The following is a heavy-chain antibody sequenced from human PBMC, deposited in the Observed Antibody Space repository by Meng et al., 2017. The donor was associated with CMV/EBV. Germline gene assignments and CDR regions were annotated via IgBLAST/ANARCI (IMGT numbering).Heavy chain of an antibody. V-gene: IGHV3-9*03. Sequence: GGPLRLSCSASGFTFDNYAMHWVRQVPGKGLEWVAGINWSSSSMGYADSVSGRFTISRDNAKKSLYLQMNSLRVEDMALYFCAKDRGVFWSGYFDSWGQGTLVTVSS. J-gene: IGHJ4*02. CDR3: AKDRGVFWSGYFDS. CDR1: GFTFDNYA. CDR2: INWSSSSM. D-gene: IGHD3-3*01.